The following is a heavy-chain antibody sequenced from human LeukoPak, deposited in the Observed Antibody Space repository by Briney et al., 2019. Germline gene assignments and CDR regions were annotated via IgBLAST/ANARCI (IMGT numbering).Heavy chain of an antibody. CDR3: ARDTLGRRDGYNF. CDR1: GYTFTGYY. D-gene: IGHD5-12*01. CDR2: INPNSGGT. J-gene: IGHJ4*02. Sequence: ASVKVSCKASGYTFTGYYMHWVRQAPGQGLEWMGWINPNSGGTNYAQKFQGRDTMTRDTSISTAYMELSRLRSDDTAVYYCARDTLGRRDGYNFWGQGTLVTVSS. V-gene: IGHV1-2*02.